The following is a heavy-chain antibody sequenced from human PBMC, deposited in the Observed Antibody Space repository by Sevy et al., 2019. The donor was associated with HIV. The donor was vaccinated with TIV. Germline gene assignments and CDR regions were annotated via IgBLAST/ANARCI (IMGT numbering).Heavy chain of an antibody. CDR2: ISSSGSTI. J-gene: IGHJ6*02. CDR1: GFTFSDYY. CDR3: ARDLASSTGYSSSWYGMDV. Sequence: GGSLRLSCAASGFTFSDYYMSWIRQAPGKGLEWVSYISSSGSTIYYADSVKGRFTISRYNAKNSRYLQMNSLRAEDTAVYYCARDLASSTGYSSSWYGMDVWGQGTTVTVSS. V-gene: IGHV3-11*01. D-gene: IGHD6-13*01.